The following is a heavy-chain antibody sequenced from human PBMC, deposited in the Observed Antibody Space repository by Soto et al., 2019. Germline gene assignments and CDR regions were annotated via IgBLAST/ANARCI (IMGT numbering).Heavy chain of an antibody. CDR2: MNPNSGNT. D-gene: IGHD3-3*01. Sequence: ASVKVSCKASGYTFTSYDINWVRQATGQGLEWMGWMNPNSGNTGYAQKFQGRVTMTRNTSISTAYMELSSLRSEDTAVYYCARDEETGYYDFWSGYYNGRSFDYWGQGTLVTVSS. J-gene: IGHJ4*02. CDR1: GYTFTSYD. CDR3: ARDEETGYYDFWSGYYNGRSFDY. V-gene: IGHV1-8*01.